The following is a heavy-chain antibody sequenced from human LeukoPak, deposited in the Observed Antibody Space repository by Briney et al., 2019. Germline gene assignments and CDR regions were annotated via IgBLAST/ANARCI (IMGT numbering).Heavy chain of an antibody. CDR1: GFTFSSYA. CDR3: AKAAAGLVRDYFDY. CDR2: ISSNGGST. V-gene: IGHV3-64*01. D-gene: IGHD6-19*01. Sequence: GGSLRLSCAASGFTFSSYAMHWVRQAPGKGLEYVSAISSNGGSTYYANSVKGRFTISRDNSKNTLYLQMGSLRAEDMAVYYCAKAAAGLVRDYFDYWGQGTLVTVSS. J-gene: IGHJ4*02.